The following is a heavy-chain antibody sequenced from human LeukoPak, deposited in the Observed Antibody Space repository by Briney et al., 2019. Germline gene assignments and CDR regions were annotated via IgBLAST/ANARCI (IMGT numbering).Heavy chain of an antibody. D-gene: IGHD1-26*01. V-gene: IGHV4-61*02. J-gene: IGHJ4*02. CDR2: IYTSGST. CDR3: ARVLVGAVVDY. Sequence: SETLSLTCTVSGGSISSGSYYWSWIRQPAGKGLEWIGRIYTSGSTNYNPSLKSRVTISVDTSKNQFSLKLSSVTAADTAVYYCARVLVGAVVDYWGQGTLVTVSS. CDR1: GGSISSGSYY.